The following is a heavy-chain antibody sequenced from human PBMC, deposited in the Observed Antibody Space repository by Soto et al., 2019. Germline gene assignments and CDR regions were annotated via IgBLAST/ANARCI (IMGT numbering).Heavy chain of an antibody. V-gene: IGHV3-7*01. CDR3: ATEVWVYCDFWSGYYDY. Sequence: GSLRLSCAAYGFTFSSDVMSWVRQAPGKGLEWVANIKEDGSDMYYVDSVKGRFTISRDNAKNSLYLQMNSLRAEDTAVYYCATEVWVYCDFWSGYYDYWGQGTLVTVSS. D-gene: IGHD3-3*01. CDR2: IKEDGSDM. CDR1: GFTFSSDV. J-gene: IGHJ4*02.